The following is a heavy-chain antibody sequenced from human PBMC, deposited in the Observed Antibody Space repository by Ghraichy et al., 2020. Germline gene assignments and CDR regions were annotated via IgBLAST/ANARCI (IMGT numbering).Heavy chain of an antibody. Sequence: SETLSLTCTVSGGSISSYYWSWIRQPPGKGLEWIGYIYYSGSTNYNPSLKSRVTISVDTSKNQFSLKLSSVTAADTAVYYCARASVDSSGYTNYFDYWGQGTLVTVSS. D-gene: IGHD3-22*01. V-gene: IGHV4-59*01. CDR1: GGSISSYY. CDR3: ARASVDSSGYTNYFDY. CDR2: IYYSGST. J-gene: IGHJ4*02.